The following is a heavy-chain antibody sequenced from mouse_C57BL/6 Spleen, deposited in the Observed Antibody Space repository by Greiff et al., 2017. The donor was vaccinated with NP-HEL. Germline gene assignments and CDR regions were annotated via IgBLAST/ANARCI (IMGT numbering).Heavy chain of an antibody. Sequence: EVMLVESGEGLVKPGGSLELSCAASGFPFSSYAMSWVRQTPEKRLEWVAYISSGGDYIYYADTVKGRFTISRDTARNTLYLQMSSLKSEDTAMYYWTRDPELHWYFDGWGTGTTVTVAS. J-gene: IGHJ1*03. CDR3: TRDPELHWYFDG. V-gene: IGHV5-9-1*02. CDR2: ISSGGDYI. CDR1: GFPFSSYA.